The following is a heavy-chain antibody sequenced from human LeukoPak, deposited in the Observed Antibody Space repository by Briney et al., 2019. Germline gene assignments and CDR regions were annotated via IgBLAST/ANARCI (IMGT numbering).Heavy chain of an antibody. CDR1: GFTFSNYN. CDR3: ARVSTTVSLAIDY. V-gene: IGHV3-21*06. CDR2: ISSSSRYI. J-gene: IGHJ4*02. D-gene: IGHD4-11*01. Sequence: GGSLSLSCAASGFTFSNYNMNWVRQAPGKGLEWVSVISSSSRYIYYADSVKGRFTISRDNAKNSLYLQMNSLRAEDTAVYCCARVSTTVSLAIDYWGQGTLVTVST.